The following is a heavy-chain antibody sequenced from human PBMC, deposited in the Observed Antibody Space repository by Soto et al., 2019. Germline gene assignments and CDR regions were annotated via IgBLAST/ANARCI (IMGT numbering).Heavy chain of an antibody. J-gene: IGHJ6*02. CDR2: IYSGGST. Sequence: PGGSLRLSCAASGFTVSSNYMSWVRQAPGKGLEWVSVIYSGGSTYYADSVKGRFTISRDNSKNTLYLQMNSLRAEDTAVYYCAREVYDFWSGYPTYYYYYGMDVWGQGTTVTVSS. CDR1: GFTVSSNY. CDR3: AREVYDFWSGYPTYYYYYGMDV. V-gene: IGHV3-53*01. D-gene: IGHD3-3*01.